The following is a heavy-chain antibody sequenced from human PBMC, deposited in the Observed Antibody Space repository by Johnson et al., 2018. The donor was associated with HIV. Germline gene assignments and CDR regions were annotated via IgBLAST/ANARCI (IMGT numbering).Heavy chain of an antibody. CDR1: GFTFSSYD. J-gene: IGHJ3*02. CDR3: ARGSARDAFDI. Sequence: VQLVESGGGLVQPGGSLRLSCAASGFTFSSYDMHWVRQATGKGLEWVSAIGTAGDTYYPGSVKGRFTISRENAKNSLYLQMNSLGAGETAVYYCARGSARDAFDIWGQGTMVTVSS. CDR2: IGTAGDT. V-gene: IGHV3-13*01.